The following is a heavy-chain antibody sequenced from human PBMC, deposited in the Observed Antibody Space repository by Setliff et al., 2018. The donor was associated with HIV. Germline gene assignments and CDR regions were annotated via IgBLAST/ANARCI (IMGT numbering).Heavy chain of an antibody. D-gene: IGHD6-13*01. Sequence: PSETLSLTCAVSGGSISSSNRWSWVRQPPGKGLERIGEIYHSGNANYNPSLKSRVIISIDKSKNKFSLKVSSVTAADTAVYYCARILVAAAGTGFDPWGQGILVTVSS. CDR2: IYHSGNA. J-gene: IGHJ5*02. V-gene: IGHV4-4*02. CDR3: ARILVAAAGTGFDP. CDR1: GGSISSSNR.